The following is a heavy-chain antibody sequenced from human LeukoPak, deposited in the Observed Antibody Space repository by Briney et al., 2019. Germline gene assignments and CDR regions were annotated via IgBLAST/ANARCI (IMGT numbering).Heavy chain of an antibody. Sequence: ASVKVSCKASGYTFTSYYMHWVRQAPGQGLEWMGIINPSRGSTSYAQKFQGRVTMTRDTSTSTVYMELSSLRSEDTAVYYCARESGVTTKNAWHGMDVWGQGTTVTVSS. CDR1: GYTFTSYY. CDR2: INPSRGST. J-gene: IGHJ6*02. CDR3: ARESGVTTKNAWHGMDV. V-gene: IGHV1-46*01. D-gene: IGHD3-16*01.